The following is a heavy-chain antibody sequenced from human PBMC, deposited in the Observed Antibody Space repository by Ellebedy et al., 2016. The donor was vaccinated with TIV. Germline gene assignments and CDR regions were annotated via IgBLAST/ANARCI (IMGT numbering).Heavy chain of an antibody. V-gene: IGHV1-3*04. Sequence: ASVKVSCXASGHTFTTYGIHWVRQAPGQRPEWMGWINTGNGNTKYSQTFQGRVTITRDTSATTAYMELSSLRSEDTAIYYCVTREWVDPMDVWGQGTTVTVSS. J-gene: IGHJ6*02. D-gene: IGHD3-3*01. CDR1: GHTFTTYG. CDR2: INTGNGNT. CDR3: VTREWVDPMDV.